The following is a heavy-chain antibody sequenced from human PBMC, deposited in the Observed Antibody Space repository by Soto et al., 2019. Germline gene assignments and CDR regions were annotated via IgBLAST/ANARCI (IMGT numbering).Heavy chain of an antibody. D-gene: IGHD2-8*01. CDR3: AIQDCTNDVCLEAAVTVGGALES. CDR2: ISSDGTTT. CDR1: GFTFRKFW. V-gene: IGHV3-74*01. Sequence: EVQLVQSGGGLAQPGKSLRLSCAASGFTFRKFWMHWVRQVPGKGPVWVSYISSDGTTTDYADSVKGRFTISRDNAKDTRYLQMDSLRAEDTAVYYCAIQDCTNDVCLEAAVTVGGALESWGQGTLVTVSS. J-gene: IGHJ1*01.